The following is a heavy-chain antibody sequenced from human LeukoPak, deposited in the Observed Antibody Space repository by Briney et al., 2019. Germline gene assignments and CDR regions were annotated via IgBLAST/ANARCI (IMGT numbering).Heavy chain of an antibody. Sequence: SETLSLTCAVYGGSFSGYYWSWIRQPPGKGLEWIGEINHSGSTNYNPSLKSRVTISVDTSKNQFSLKLSSVTAADTAVYYCARDNYYWAQGTLVTVSS. CDR1: GGSFSGYY. CDR3: ARDNYY. D-gene: IGHD1-1*01. J-gene: IGHJ4*02. V-gene: IGHV4-34*01. CDR2: INHSGST.